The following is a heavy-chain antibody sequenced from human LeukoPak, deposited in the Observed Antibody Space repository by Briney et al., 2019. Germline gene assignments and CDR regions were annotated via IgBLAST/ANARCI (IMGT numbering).Heavy chain of an antibody. Sequence: SVKVSCKASGGTFSSYAISWVRQAPGQGLEWMGRIIPILGIANYAQKFQGRVTITADKSTSTAYMELSSLRSEDTAVYYCARGLSYSGYETDCWGQGTLVTVSS. V-gene: IGHV1-69*04. J-gene: IGHJ4*02. CDR1: GGTFSSYA. D-gene: IGHD5-12*01. CDR2: IIPILGIA. CDR3: ARGLSYSGYETDC.